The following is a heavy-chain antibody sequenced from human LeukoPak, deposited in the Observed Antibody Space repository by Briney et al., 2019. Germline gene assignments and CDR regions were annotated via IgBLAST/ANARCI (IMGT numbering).Heavy chain of an antibody. D-gene: IGHD3-16*02. CDR2: FSGSGGST. J-gene: IGHJ4*02. Sequence: PGGSLRLSCEASRFTFSSYAMNWVRQAPGKGLEWVSGFSGSGGSTYYADSVKGRFTISRDNSKNTLYLQMNSLKTEDTALYYCTTSPYIWGSYLSNYWGQGTLVTVSS. V-gene: IGHV3-23*01. CDR1: RFTFSSYA. CDR3: TTSPYIWGSYLSNY.